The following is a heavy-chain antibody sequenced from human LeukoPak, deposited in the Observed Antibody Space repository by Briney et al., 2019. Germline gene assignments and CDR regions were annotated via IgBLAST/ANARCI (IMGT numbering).Heavy chain of an antibody. V-gene: IGHV3-7*03. J-gene: IGHJ4*02. CDR3: AKANGRDGYNPTGG. Sequence: GGSLRLSCAASGFTFSSYWMSWVRQAPGKGLEWVANIKQDGSEKYFVDSVKGRFTISRDNAKNSLYLQMNSLRAEDTAVYYCAKANGRDGYNPTGGWGQGTLVTVSS. CDR2: IKQDGSEK. CDR1: GFTFSSYW. D-gene: IGHD5-24*01.